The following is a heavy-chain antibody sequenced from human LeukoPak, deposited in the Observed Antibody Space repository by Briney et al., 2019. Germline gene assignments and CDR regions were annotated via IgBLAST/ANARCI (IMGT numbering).Heavy chain of an antibody. CDR1: GGSFSDYY. CDR3: ARIQGWTYYGSGSQT. D-gene: IGHD3-10*01. J-gene: IGHJ3*01. V-gene: IGHV4-34*01. Sequence: PSETLSLTCAVYGGSFSDYYWSWIRQPPGRGLEWIGEINHSGSTNYNPSLKSRVTISVDTSKNQFSLKLTSVTAADTAVYYCARIQGWTYYGSGSQTWGQGTMVTVSS. CDR2: INHSGST.